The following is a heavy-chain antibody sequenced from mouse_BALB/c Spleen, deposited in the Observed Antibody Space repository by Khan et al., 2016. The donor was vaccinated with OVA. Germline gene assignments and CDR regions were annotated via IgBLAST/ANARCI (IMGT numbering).Heavy chain of an antibody. Sequence: QVQLQQPGAELVRPGASVKLSCKASGYTFTSYWINWVKQRPGQGLEWIGNIYPSATYTNYNQKFKDKATLTVDKSSSTAYMQLSSPTSEDSAVYYSTRWNGYGFDYWGQGTTLTVSS. J-gene: IGHJ2*01. V-gene: IGHV1-69*02. D-gene: IGHD2-2*01. CDR1: GYTFTSYW. CDR3: TRWNGYGFDY. CDR2: IYPSATYT.